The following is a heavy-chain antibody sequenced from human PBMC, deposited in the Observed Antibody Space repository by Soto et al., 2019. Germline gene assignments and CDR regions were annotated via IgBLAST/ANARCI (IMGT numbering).Heavy chain of an antibody. CDR2: MYYSGST. Sequence: QVQLQESGPGLVKPSETLSLTCTVSGAPISSYYWSWIRQPPGKGLEWIGYMYYSGSTTYNPALKSRVTISEDTSKNQFSLRLNSVTAADTAVYYCARDLAGCASGSCYALFQHWGQGIPVTVSS. V-gene: IGHV4-59*01. CDR3: ARDLAGCASGSCYALFQH. CDR1: GAPISSYY. D-gene: IGHD2-2*01. J-gene: IGHJ1*01.